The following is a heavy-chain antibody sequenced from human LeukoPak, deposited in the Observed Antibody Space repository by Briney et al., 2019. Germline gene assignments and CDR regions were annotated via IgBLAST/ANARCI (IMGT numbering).Heavy chain of an antibody. Sequence: AAVQVSCKASGYTFTSYAIHCGRQAPGQRREGRGWTNAGNGNTKYSQKFQGRGTMTSNTSISTAYMELRILRSEDTAVDYCARHLVKTKGYSYGYWGHGTLVTVSS. J-gene: IGHJ4*01. V-gene: IGHV1-3*01. CDR2: TNAGNGNT. D-gene: IGHD5-18*01. CDR1: GYTFTSYA. CDR3: ARHLVKTKGYSYGY.